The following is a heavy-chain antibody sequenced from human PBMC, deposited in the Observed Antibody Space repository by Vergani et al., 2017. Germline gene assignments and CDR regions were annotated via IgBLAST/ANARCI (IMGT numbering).Heavy chain of an antibody. D-gene: IGHD5-24*01. Sequence: QLQLQESGPGLVKPSETLSLTCTVSGGSISSSSYYWSWIRQPPGKGLEWIGYIYTSGSTNYNPSLKSRVTISVDTSKNQFSLKLSSVTAADTAVYYCASCSGRWLPPDYWGQGTLVTVSS. CDR3: ASCSGRWLPPDY. V-gene: IGHV4-61*05. CDR2: IYTSGST. J-gene: IGHJ4*02. CDR1: GGSISSSSYY.